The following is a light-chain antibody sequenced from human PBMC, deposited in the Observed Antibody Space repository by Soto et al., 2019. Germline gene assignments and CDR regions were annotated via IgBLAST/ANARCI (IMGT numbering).Light chain of an antibody. CDR2: AAS. J-gene: IGKJ1*01. CDR3: QQYNNWPPWT. V-gene: IGKV3D-15*01. Sequence: DIVMTQSPATLSLSPVQRATLSCRAIPTVSSSFLAWYQQTPGQAPRLLIYAASSRATGIPDRFSGSGSGTDFTLTISSLQSDDFAVYYCQQYNNWPPWTFGQGTKVDIK. CDR1: PTVSSS.